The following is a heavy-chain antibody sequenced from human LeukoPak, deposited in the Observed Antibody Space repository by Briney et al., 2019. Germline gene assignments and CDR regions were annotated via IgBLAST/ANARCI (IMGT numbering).Heavy chain of an antibody. Sequence: SETLSLTCTVSGYSISSGYYWGWIRQPPGKGLEWIGSIYHSGSTYYNPSLKSRVTISVDTSKNQFSLKLSSVTAADTAVYYCARGGHYDSSGYYYVPDAFDIWGQGTMVTVSS. D-gene: IGHD3-22*01. CDR2: IYHSGST. J-gene: IGHJ3*02. CDR1: GYSISSGYY. V-gene: IGHV4-38-2*02. CDR3: ARGGHYDSSGYYYVPDAFDI.